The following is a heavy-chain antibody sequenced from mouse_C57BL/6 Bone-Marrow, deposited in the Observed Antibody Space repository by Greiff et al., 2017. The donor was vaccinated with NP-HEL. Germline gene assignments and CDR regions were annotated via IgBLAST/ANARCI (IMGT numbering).Heavy chain of an antibody. Sequence: QVQLQQPGAELVKPGASVKMSCKASGYTFTSYWITWVKQRPGQGLEWIGDLYPGSGSTNYNEKFKSKATLTVDTSSSTAYMQLSSLTSEDSAVYYCARSGWLLPWFAYWGQGTLVTVSA. CDR3: ARSGWLLPWFAY. D-gene: IGHD2-3*01. J-gene: IGHJ3*01. V-gene: IGHV1-55*01. CDR1: GYTFTSYW. CDR2: LYPGSGST.